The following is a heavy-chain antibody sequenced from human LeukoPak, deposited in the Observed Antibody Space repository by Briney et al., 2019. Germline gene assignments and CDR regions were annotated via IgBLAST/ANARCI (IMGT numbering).Heavy chain of an antibody. Sequence: PAGTLRLSCAASGFTISSYAMIWLRQAPGKGLEWVSTISGSGGSTYYADSVKGRFTISRDNSKNTLYLQMNSLRAEDTAVYYCVKDRSDILTGLDYWGQGTLVTVSS. D-gene: IGHD3-9*01. V-gene: IGHV3-23*01. CDR2: ISGSGGST. CDR3: VKDRSDILTGLDY. CDR1: GFTISSYA. J-gene: IGHJ4*02.